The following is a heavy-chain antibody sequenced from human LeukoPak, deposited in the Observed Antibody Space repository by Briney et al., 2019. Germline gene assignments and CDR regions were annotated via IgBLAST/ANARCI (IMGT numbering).Heavy chain of an antibody. CDR3: ARDIGYGYYFDY. J-gene: IGHJ4*02. D-gene: IGHD5-18*01. CDR1: GGSISSGDYY. CDR2: IYYSGST. V-gene: IGHV4-30-4*01. Sequence: PSETLSLTCTVSGGSISSGDYYWSWIRQPPGKGLEWIGYIYYSGSTYYNPSLKSRVTISVDTSKNQFSLKLSSVTAADTAVYYCARDIGYGYYFDYWGQGTLVTVSS.